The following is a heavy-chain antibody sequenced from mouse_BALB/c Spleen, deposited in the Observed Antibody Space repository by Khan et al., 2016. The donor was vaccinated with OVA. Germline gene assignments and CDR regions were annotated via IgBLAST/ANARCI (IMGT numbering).Heavy chain of an antibody. CDR3: ARVYGGDFDY. J-gene: IGHJ2*02. CDR2: ISYSGNT. Sequence: SGPGLVKPSQSLSLTCTVTGYSITSDYAWNWIRQFPGNKLEWMGFISYSGNTKYNPYLKSRFSITRDTSKNQFFLQLNSVTTEDTATYYCARVYGGDFDYWGQGTSLTVSS. D-gene: IGHD1-1*02. V-gene: IGHV3-2*02. CDR1: GYSITSDYA.